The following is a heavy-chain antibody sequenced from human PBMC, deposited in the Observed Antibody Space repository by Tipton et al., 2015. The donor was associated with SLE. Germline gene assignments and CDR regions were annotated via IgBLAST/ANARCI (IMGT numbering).Heavy chain of an antibody. CDR3: ARAYYSYCGGDCSFPTDY. V-gene: IGHV3-9*01. Sequence: SLRLSCATSGFTFKDYAMHWVQQAAGKGLEWVSSISWKSGNIDYADSVKGRFTISRDNAMNSLYLQMDSLRIEDTALYFCARAYYSYCGGDCSFPTDYWGQGTLVTVSS. D-gene: IGHD2-21*01. J-gene: IGHJ4*02. CDR2: ISWKSGNI. CDR1: GFTFKDYA.